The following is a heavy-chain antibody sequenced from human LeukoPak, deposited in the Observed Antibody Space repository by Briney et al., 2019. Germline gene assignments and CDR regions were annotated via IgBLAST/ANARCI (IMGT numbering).Heavy chain of an antibody. CDR1: GGSISSYY. CDR2: IYYSGST. V-gene: IGHV4-59*08. CDR3: ARPGPYSYGPTELDY. J-gene: IGHJ4*02. Sequence: SETLSLTCTVSGGSISSYYWSWIRQPPGKGLEWIGYIYYSGSTNYNPSLKSRVTISVDTSRNQFSLKLSSVTAADTAVYYCARPGPYSYGPTELDYWGQGTLVTVSS. D-gene: IGHD5-18*01.